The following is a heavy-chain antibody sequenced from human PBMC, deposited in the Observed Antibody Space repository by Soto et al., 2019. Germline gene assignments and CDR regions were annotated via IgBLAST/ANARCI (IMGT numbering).Heavy chain of an antibody. Sequence: GGSLRLSCAASGFTFSDYYMSWIRQAPGKGLEWVSHISSRSSYTNYADSVKGRFTISRDNAKNTLYLQMNRLRADDTAVYYCARDHSLGGYSYCKFDCRGEVTLVTV. D-gene: IGHD5-18*01. J-gene: IGHJ5*01. V-gene: IGHV3-11*06. CDR3: ARDHSLGGYSYCKFDC. CDR2: ISSRSSYT. CDR1: GFTFSDYY.